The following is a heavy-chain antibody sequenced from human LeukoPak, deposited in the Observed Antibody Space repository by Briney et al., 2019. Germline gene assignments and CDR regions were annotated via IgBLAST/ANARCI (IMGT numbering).Heavy chain of an antibody. Sequence: GGSLRLSCAASGFTFSNAWMSWVRQVPGKGLEWVSGTNRRGDITGYADFVKGRFTISRDNAKNSLYLQMNSLRVEDTALYHCARKGLGGELGGFDSWGQGTLVTVSS. CDR1: GFTFSNAW. J-gene: IGHJ4*02. CDR3: ARKGLGGELGGFDS. CDR2: TNRRGDIT. V-gene: IGHV3-20*01. D-gene: IGHD1-7*01.